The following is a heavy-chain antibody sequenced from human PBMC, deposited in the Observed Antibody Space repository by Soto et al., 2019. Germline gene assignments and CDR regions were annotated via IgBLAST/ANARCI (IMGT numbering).Heavy chain of an antibody. V-gene: IGHV3-9*01. CDR3: AKEGTYYYDSSGVKIDYFDY. J-gene: IGHJ4*02. CDR2: ISWNSGSI. D-gene: IGHD3-22*01. CDR1: GFTFDDYA. Sequence: EVQLVESGGGLVQPGRSLRLSCAASGFTFDDYAMHWVRQAPGKGLEWVSGISWNSGSIGYADSVKGRFTISRDNAKNSLYLQMNSLRAEDTALYYCAKEGTYYYDSSGVKIDYFDYWGQGTLVTVSS.